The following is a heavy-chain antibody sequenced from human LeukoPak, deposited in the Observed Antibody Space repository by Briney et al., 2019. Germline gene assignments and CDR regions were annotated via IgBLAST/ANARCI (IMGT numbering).Heavy chain of an antibody. V-gene: IGHV3-7*01. CDR1: GFTFNSYW. Sequence: GGSLRLSCAASGFTFNSYWMTWVRQAPGKGLEWVASINQDGSQKYYLESLKGRFTISRDNAKNSHYLQMNSLRAEDTAVYYCARKGWYSDRWGRGTLVSVSS. J-gene: IGHJ2*01. CDR3: ARKGWYSDR. CDR2: INQDGSQK.